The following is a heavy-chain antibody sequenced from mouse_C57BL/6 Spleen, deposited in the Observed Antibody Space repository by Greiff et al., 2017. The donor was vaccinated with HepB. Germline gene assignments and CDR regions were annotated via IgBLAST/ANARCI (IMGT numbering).Heavy chain of an antibody. Sequence: VQLQQSGAELVKPGASVKLSCKASGYTFTEYTIHWVKQRSGQGLEWIGWFYPGSGSIKYNEKFKDKATLTADKSSSTVYMELSRLTSEDSAVYFCARHEEIFYYGSLWYFDVWGTGTTVTVSS. V-gene: IGHV1-62-2*01. CDR1: GYTFTEYT. D-gene: IGHD1-1*01. CDR3: ARHEEIFYYGSLWYFDV. J-gene: IGHJ1*03. CDR2: FYPGSGSI.